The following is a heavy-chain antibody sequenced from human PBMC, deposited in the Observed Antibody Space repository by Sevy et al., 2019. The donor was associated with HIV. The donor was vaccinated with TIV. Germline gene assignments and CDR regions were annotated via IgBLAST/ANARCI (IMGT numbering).Heavy chain of an antibody. J-gene: IGHJ4*02. CDR2: VYASSST. Sequence: SETLSLTCTVSGGSISGYYWSWIRQPAGKGLEWIGRVYASSSTNYNPSLRSRVTISVDTSKNQFSLRLSSVTAADTAMYYCAGENAWGRGYSWGQGTLVTVSS. CDR3: AGENAWGRGYS. V-gene: IGHV4-4*07. CDR1: GGSISGYY. D-gene: IGHD1-26*01.